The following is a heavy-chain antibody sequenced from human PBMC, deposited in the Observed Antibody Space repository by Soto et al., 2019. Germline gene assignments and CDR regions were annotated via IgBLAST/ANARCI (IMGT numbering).Heavy chain of an antibody. J-gene: IGHJ4*02. Sequence: SETLSLTCAVSSGSISSSNWWSWVRQPPGKGLEWIGEIYHSGSTNYNPSLKSRVTISVDKSKNQFSLKLSSVTAADTAVYYWARLYCSGGSCYAGYFDYWGQGTLVTVPQ. CDR3: ARLYCSGGSCYAGYFDY. CDR1: SGSISSSNW. V-gene: IGHV4-4*02. CDR2: IYHSGST. D-gene: IGHD2-15*01.